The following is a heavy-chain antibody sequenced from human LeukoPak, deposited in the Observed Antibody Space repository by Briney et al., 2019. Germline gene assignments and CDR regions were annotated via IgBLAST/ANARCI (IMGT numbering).Heavy chain of an antibody. V-gene: IGHV1-18*01. Sequence: ASVKVSCKASGYTFTSYGISRVRQAPGQGLEWMGWISAYNGNTNYAQKLQGRVTMTTDTSTSTAYMELRSLRSDDTAVYYCARVRPDDILTGYPSEFDYWGQGTLVTVSS. CDR1: GYTFTSYG. CDR3: ARVRPDDILTGYPSEFDY. CDR2: ISAYNGNT. J-gene: IGHJ4*02. D-gene: IGHD3-9*01.